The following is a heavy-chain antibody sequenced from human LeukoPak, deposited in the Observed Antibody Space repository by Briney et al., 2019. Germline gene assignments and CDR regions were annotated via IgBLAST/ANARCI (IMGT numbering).Heavy chain of an antibody. Sequence: GGSLRLSCVASGFTFSSYGMHWVRQAPGKGLEWVAAISYDGSNKYYADSVKGRFTISRDNSKNTLYLQMNSLRAEDTAVYYCAKTYDILTGYLEGYFDYWGQGTLVTVSS. D-gene: IGHD3-9*01. CDR1: GFTFSSYG. J-gene: IGHJ4*02. CDR3: AKTYDILTGYLEGYFDY. CDR2: ISYDGSNK. V-gene: IGHV3-30*18.